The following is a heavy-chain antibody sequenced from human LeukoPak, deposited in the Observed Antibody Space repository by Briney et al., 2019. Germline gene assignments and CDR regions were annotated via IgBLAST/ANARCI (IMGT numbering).Heavy chain of an antibody. J-gene: IGHJ4*02. V-gene: IGHV3-23*01. CDR1: GFTFSSYT. CDR2: ISGSGGST. CDR3: AKGAKPADYYGSGSYYMGDY. Sequence: GGSLRLSCAASGFTFSSYTMTWVRHAPGKGLEWVSAISGSGGSTYYADSVKGRFTISRDNSKNTLYLQMNSLRAEDTAVYYCAKGAKPADYYGSGSYYMGDYWGQGTLVTVSS. D-gene: IGHD3-10*01.